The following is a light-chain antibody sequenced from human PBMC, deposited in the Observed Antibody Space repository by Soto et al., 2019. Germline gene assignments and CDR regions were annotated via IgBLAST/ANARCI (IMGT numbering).Light chain of an antibody. CDR2: GAS. CDR3: QQYNNWLLRT. J-gene: IGKJ2*02. Sequence: EIVMTQSPATLSVSPGERATLSCRASQSVSSNVAWYQQKPGQAPRLLIYGASTRATGITARFSGSGSGTEFTLTISSLQSEDFAVYYCQQYNNWLLRTFGQGTKLEIK. CDR1: QSVSSN. V-gene: IGKV3-15*01.